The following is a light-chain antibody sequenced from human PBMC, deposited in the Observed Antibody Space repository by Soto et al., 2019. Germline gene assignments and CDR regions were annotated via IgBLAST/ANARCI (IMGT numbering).Light chain of an antibody. CDR2: VAS. V-gene: IGKV1-12*01. Sequence: DIQMTQSPSSVSSSXGSRVTITXXASQDIDSWLAWYQQKPGKAPKLLIYVASSLESGVPSRFSGSGSGTDFTFTISSLQPEDFATYYCQQGRSFPWTFGQGTKVDIK. CDR3: QQGRSFPWT. CDR1: QDIDSW. J-gene: IGKJ1*01.